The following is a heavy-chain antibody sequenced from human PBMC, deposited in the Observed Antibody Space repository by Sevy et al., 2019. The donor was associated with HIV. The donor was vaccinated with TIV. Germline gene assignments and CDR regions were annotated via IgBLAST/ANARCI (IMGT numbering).Heavy chain of an antibody. CDR2: ISYDGSNK. V-gene: IGHV3-30*18. Sequence: GGSLRLSCAASGFTFSSYGMHWVRQAPGKGLEWVAVISYDGSNKYYADSVKGRFTISADNSKNTLYLQMNSLRAEDTAVYYCANSGPSYLDYWGQGTLVTVSS. D-gene: IGHD3-10*01. J-gene: IGHJ4*02. CDR1: GFTFSSYG. CDR3: ANSGPSYLDY.